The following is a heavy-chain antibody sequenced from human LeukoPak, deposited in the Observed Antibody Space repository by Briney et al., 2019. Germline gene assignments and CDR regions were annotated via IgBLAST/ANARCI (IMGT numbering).Heavy chain of an antibody. CDR3: AKDVRGIALAPLGDFDY. CDR1: GFTFSRYW. J-gene: IGHJ4*02. CDR2: IRYDGSNK. Sequence: GGSLRLSCAASGFTFSRYWMHWVRQAPGKWLEWVAFIRYDGSNKYYADSVKGRLTISRDNSKNTLYLQMNSLRAEDTAVYYCAKDVRGIALAPLGDFDYWGQGTLVTVSS. D-gene: IGHD6-19*01. V-gene: IGHV3-30*02.